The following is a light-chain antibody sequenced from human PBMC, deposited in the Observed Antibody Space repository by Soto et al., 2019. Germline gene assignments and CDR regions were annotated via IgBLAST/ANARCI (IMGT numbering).Light chain of an antibody. J-gene: IGLJ2*01. CDR1: SSDVGGYNY. CDR3: SSYTSSRTVV. Sequence: QSALTQPASVSGSPGQSITISCTGTSSDVGGYNYVSWYQHHPGEAPKLMIYDVINRPSGVSNRFSGSKSGNTASLTISGLQAEDEADYYCSSYTSSRTVVFGGGTKLTVL. V-gene: IGLV2-14*03. CDR2: DVI.